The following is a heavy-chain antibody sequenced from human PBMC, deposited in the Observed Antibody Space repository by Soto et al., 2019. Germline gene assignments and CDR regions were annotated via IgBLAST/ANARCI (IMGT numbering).Heavy chain of an antibody. Sequence: QVQLQESGPGLVKPSETLSLTCTVSGGSISSYYWSWIRQPPGKGLEWIGYIYYSGSTNYNPSLKSRVTMSVDTSKNQFSLKLSSVTAADTAVYYCARSGDSSGYYYVGHWFDPWGQGTLVTVSS. CDR2: IYYSGST. CDR3: ARSGDSSGYYYVGHWFDP. V-gene: IGHV4-59*01. D-gene: IGHD3-22*01. CDR1: GGSISSYY. J-gene: IGHJ5*02.